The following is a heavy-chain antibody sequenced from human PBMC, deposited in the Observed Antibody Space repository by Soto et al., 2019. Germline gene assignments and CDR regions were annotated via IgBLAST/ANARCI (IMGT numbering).Heavy chain of an antibody. V-gene: IGHV3-33*01. Sequence: GGSLRLSSAASGFTFSSYVMHWVRQAPGKGLEWVAVIWYDGINKYYADSVKGRFTISRDNSKNTLYLQMNSLRAEDTAVYYCARSIVVVPAAIGWFDPWGEGTMVTV. J-gene: IGHJ5*02. CDR1: GFTFSSYV. CDR2: IWYDGINK. CDR3: ARSIVVVPAAIGWFDP. D-gene: IGHD2-2*01.